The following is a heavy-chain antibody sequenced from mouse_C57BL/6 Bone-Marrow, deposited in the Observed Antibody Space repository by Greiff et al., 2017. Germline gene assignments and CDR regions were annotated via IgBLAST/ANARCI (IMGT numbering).Heavy chain of an antibody. V-gene: IGHV1-4*01. CDR1: GYTFTSYT. Sequence: QVQLQQSGAELARPGASVKMSCKASGYTFTSYTMHWVKQRPGQGLEWIGYINPSSGYTKYNQKFKDKATLTADKSASTAYMQLSSLTSEDSAVYYCARTTVVASTADYAMDYWGQGTSVTVSS. D-gene: IGHD1-1*01. CDR3: ARTTVVASTADYAMDY. CDR2: INPSSGYT. J-gene: IGHJ4*01.